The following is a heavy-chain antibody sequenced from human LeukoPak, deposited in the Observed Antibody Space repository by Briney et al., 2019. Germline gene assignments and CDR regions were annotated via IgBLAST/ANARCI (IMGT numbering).Heavy chain of an antibody. CDR1: GFTFSSYG. Sequence: PGGSLRLSCAASGFTFSSYGMSSVPQAPGKGLEWVSANSWSGGSTYYADSVKCLFTISRDNSKNTLYLQINSLRAEDTAVYYCAREDDYVWGSYAFDIWRQGTMVTVSS. V-gene: IGHV3-23*01. D-gene: IGHD3-16*01. J-gene: IGHJ3*02. CDR3: AREDDYVWGSYAFDI. CDR2: NSWSGGST.